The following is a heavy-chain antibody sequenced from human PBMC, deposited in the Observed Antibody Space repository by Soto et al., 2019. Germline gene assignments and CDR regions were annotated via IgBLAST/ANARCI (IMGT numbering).Heavy chain of an antibody. CDR2: INAGNGNT. J-gene: IGHJ4*02. D-gene: IGHD2-15*01. CDR1: GYTFTSYA. V-gene: IGHV1-3*01. Sequence: QVQLVQSGAEVKKPGASVKVSCKASGYTFTSYAMHWVRQAPGQRLEWMGWINAGNGNTKYSQKFQGRVTITRDTTASTAYMERSSLRSEDTAVYYCARGPGGPDGPGDYWGQATLVTVSS. CDR3: ARGPGGPDGPGDY.